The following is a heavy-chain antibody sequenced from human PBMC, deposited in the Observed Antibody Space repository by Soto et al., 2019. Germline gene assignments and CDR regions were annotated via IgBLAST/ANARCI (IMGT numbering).Heavy chain of an antibody. CDR2: ISYDGSNK. V-gene: IGHV3-30-3*01. CDR3: ARDGGSAVGYAFDI. Sequence: QVQLVESGGGVVQPGRSLRLSFAASGFTFSSYAMHWVRQAPGKGLEWVAVISYDGSNKYYADSVKGRFTISRDNSKNTLYLQMNSLRAEDTAVYYCARDGGSAVGYAFDIWGQGTMVTVSS. CDR1: GFTFSSYA. J-gene: IGHJ3*02. D-gene: IGHD1-26*01.